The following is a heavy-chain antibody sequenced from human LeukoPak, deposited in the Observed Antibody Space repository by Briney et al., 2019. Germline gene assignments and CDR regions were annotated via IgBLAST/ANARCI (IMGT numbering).Heavy chain of an antibody. D-gene: IGHD4-17*01. CDR2: ISGGGETT. V-gene: IGHV3-23*01. J-gene: IGHJ4*02. CDR1: GFTFNSFA. CDR3: ARDYADYVGYFFFDY. Sequence: GGSLRLSCAASGFTFNSFAMNWVRQAPGKGLEWVSSISGGGETTYYADSAKGRFTISRDNSQNTLYLQMNSLRAEDTAVYYCARDYADYVGYFFFDYWGQGTLVTVSS.